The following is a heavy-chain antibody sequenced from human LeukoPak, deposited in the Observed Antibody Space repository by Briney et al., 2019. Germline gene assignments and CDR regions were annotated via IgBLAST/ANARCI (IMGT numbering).Heavy chain of an antibody. D-gene: IGHD2-15*01. CDR1: GYTFTSYD. CDR2: TNPNSGNT. CDR3: ARGRIVVVVAATDWFDP. V-gene: IGHV1-8*01. Sequence: ASVKVSCKASGYTFTSYDINWVRQATGQGLEWMGWTNPNSGNTGYAQKFQGRVTMTRITSISTAYMELSSLRSEDTAVYYCARGRIVVVVAATDWFDPWGQGTLVTVSS. J-gene: IGHJ5*02.